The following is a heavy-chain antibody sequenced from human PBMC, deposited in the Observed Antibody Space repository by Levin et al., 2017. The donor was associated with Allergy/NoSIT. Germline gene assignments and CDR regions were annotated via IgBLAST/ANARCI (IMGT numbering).Heavy chain of an antibody. D-gene: IGHD7-27*01. CDR2: INSDSSYI. CDR3: ARHQKTGDPFDY. CDR1: GFTLSTSA. V-gene: IGHV3-21*01. J-gene: IGHJ4*02. Sequence: NSGGSLRLSCAASGFTLSTSAMDWVRQAPGKGPEWVASINSDSSYIFYVDSVKGRFTISRDNAKNSVYLQMSSLRVDDTGVYYCARHQKTGDPFDYWGQGTLVTVSS.